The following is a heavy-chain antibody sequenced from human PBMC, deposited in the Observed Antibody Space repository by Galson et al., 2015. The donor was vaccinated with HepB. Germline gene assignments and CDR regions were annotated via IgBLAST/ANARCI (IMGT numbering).Heavy chain of an antibody. CDR3: AKVFPEKTDGWYRQALYYFDS. CDR2: ITPSGDNT. Sequence: SLRLSCAASGFTFSYYAMAWVRQAPGKGLEWISAITPSGDNTYSADSMKGRFFISRDNSQNTLFLQMNSLRADDTAIYFCAKVFPEKTDGWYRQALYYFDSWGQGTMVTVS. CDR1: GFTFSYYA. V-gene: IGHV3-23*01. J-gene: IGHJ4*01. D-gene: IGHD6-19*01.